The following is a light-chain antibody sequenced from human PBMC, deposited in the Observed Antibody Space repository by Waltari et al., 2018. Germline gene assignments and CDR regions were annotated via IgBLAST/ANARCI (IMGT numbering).Light chain of an antibody. CDR2: YKSDSDK. CDR1: SGINIGTYS. CDR3: MIWHSSAVV. J-gene: IGLJ2*01. V-gene: IGLV5-45*03. Sequence: QAVLTQPSSLSASPGASASLTCTLHSGINIGTYSIFWYQQKPGSPPQFLLRYKSDSDKQQASGVPCLFSGSKDASANAGILLISGLQSEDEADYYCMIWHSSAVVFGGGTKLTVL.